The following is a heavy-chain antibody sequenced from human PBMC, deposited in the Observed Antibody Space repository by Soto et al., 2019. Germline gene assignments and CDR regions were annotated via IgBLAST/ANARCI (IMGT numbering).Heavy chain of an antibody. CDR1: GFTFDDYA. CDR3: ARDVYSSSRYFDY. Sequence: EVQLVESGGGLVQPGRSLRLSCVASGFTFDDYAMHWVRQAPGKGLEWVSGITWSGGTRDYADSVKGRFTISRDNAKNSLYLQMYSLRAEDTAVYYCARDVYSSSRYFDYWGQGTLVTVSS. V-gene: IGHV3-9*01. D-gene: IGHD6-6*01. J-gene: IGHJ4*02. CDR2: ITWSGGTR.